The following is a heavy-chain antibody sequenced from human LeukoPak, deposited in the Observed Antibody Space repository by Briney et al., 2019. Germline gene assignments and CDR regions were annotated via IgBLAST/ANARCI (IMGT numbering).Heavy chain of an antibody. CDR1: GFTFSSFA. J-gene: IGHJ3*02. Sequence: GGSLRLSCAASGFTFSSFAMSWVRQAPGKGLEWVSAISGSGVRTYYADSVKGRFTVSRDNSNNTLYLQMNSLRVEDTAVYYCARDDYGGDTAFDIWGQGTMVTVSS. D-gene: IGHD4-23*01. V-gene: IGHV3-23*01. CDR3: ARDDYGGDTAFDI. CDR2: ISGSGVRT.